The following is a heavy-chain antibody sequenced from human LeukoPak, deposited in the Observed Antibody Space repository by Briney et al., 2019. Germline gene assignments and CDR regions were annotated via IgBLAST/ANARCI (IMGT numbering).Heavy chain of an antibody. CDR1: GFTFSSYG. Sequence: PGGSLRLPCAASGFTFSSYGMHWVRQAPGKGLEWVAVIWYDGSNKYYADSVKGRFTISRDNSKNTLYLQMNSLRAEDTAVYYCARGDYVWGSYRPFDYWGQGTLVTVSS. J-gene: IGHJ4*02. CDR3: ARGDYVWGSYRPFDY. D-gene: IGHD3-16*02. CDR2: IWYDGSNK. V-gene: IGHV3-33*01.